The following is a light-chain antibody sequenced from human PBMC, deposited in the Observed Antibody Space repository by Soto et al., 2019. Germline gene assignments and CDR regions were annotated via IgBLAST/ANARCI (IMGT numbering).Light chain of an antibody. J-gene: IGKJ2*01. CDR2: RAS. CDR3: QQYNNWPYT. Sequence: EIVMTQSPATLSVSPGGSATLSCRASQHVSSNFAWYRQKPGQAPTLLIYRASTRATVIPARFSGSGSGTEFTLTISSLQAEDFAVYYCQQYNNWPYTFGQGNKLEIK. V-gene: IGKV3-15*01. CDR1: QHVSSN.